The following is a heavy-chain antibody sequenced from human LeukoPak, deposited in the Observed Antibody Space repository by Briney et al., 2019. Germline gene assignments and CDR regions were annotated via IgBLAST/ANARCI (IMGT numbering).Heavy chain of an antibody. CDR2: IYYRGST. CDR3: ARGLGYCSSTSCSVFDY. Sequence: SETLSLTCTVSGGSNSSSSYYWGWIRQPPGKGLEWIGSIYYRGSTYYNPSPKSRVTISVDTSKNQVSLKLSSVTAADTAVHYCARGLGYCSSTSCSVFDYWGQGTLVTVSS. J-gene: IGHJ4*02. D-gene: IGHD2-2*01. V-gene: IGHV4-39*07. CDR1: GGSNSSSSYY.